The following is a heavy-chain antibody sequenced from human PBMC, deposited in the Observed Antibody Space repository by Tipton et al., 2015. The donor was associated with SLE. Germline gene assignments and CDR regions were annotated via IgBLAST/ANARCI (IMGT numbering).Heavy chain of an antibody. CDR2: IYYSGST. D-gene: IGHD4-17*01. Sequence: TLSLTCTVSGGSISGHYLSWIRQPPGKGLEWIGYIYYSGSTNYNPSLKSRVTISVDTSKNQFSLKLSSVTAADTAVYYCARDRRGGYGDSRGGAFDIWGQGTMVTVSS. CDR1: GGSISGHY. CDR3: ARDRRGGYGDSRGGAFDI. V-gene: IGHV4-59*11. J-gene: IGHJ3*02.